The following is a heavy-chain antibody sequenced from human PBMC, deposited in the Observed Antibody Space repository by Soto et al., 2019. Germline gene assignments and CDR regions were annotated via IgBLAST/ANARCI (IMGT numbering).Heavy chain of an antibody. J-gene: IGHJ4*02. V-gene: IGHV3-30*03. CDR2: ISFDGDK. CDR3: ARDYARGWCQF. D-gene: IGHD2-8*02. Sequence: GGSLRLSCTASGFSFSNSGMQWVRQTPGKGLEWVALISFDGDKYYVDSVKGRFTISRDNPTNTVYLQMNRLRPEDTGVYYCARDYARGWCQFWGQGTLVTVSS. CDR1: GFSFSNSG.